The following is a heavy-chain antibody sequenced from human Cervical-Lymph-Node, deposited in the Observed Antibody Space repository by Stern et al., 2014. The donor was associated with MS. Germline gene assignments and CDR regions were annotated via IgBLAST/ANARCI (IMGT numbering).Heavy chain of an antibody. D-gene: IGHD3-16*01. CDR3: VKPSAGGWGYHFYS. J-gene: IGHJ4*02. Sequence: EVQLVESGGGLVQPGGSLSVSCAGSGFTLDDYGMHWVRQAPGKGLEWVSGINWDSGSIGYADSVKGRFTISRDNAKNSLHLQMNNLRTEDTARYYCVKPSAGGWGYHFYSWGQGTLVTVSS. V-gene: IGHV3-9*01. CDR1: GFTLDDYG. CDR2: INWDSGSI.